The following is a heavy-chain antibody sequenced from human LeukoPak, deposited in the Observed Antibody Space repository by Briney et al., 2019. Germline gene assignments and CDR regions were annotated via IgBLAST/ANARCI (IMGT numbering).Heavy chain of an antibody. D-gene: IGHD3-22*01. Sequence: SVKVSCKASGGTFSSYAISWVRQAPGQGLEWMGRITPIFGTANYAQKFQGRVTITTDESTSTAYMELSSLRSEDTAVCYCARESGYYDSSGYLDYWGQGTLVTVSS. CDR1: GGTFSSYA. CDR2: ITPIFGTA. J-gene: IGHJ4*02. CDR3: ARESGYYDSSGYLDY. V-gene: IGHV1-69*05.